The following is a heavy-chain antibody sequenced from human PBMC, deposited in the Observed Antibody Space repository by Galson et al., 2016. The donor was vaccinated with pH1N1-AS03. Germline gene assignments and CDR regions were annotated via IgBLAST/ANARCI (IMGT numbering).Heavy chain of an antibody. CDR1: GGSLKSSY. CDR2: IYFSGKT. D-gene: IGHD2/OR15-2a*01. CDR3: ARGETIGWYDA. V-gene: IGHV4-59*01. J-gene: IGHJ5*02. Sequence: SETLSLTCIVSGGSLKSSYWNWIRQSPGKGLEWIGHIYFSGKTKYNPSLKDRVTISLDTSNNVVSLELTSVTSADTAVYYCARGETIGWYDAWGQGTLVTVSS.